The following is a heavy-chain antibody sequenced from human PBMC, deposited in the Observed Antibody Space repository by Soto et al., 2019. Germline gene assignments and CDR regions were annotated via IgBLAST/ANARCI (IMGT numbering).Heavy chain of an antibody. V-gene: IGHV3-15*01. CDR1: GFTFSNAW. CDR3: TTTPFLSYGSGSYDY. CDR2: IKSKTDGGTT. Sequence: GGSLRLSCAASGFTFSNAWMSWVRQAPGKGLEWVGRIKSKTDGGTTDYAAPVKGRFTISRDDSKNTLYLQMNSLKTEDTAVYYCTTTPFLSYGSGSYDYWGQGTLVTVSS. J-gene: IGHJ4*02. D-gene: IGHD3-10*01.